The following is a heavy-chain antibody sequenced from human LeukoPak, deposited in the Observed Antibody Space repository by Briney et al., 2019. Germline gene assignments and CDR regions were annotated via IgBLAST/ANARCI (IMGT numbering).Heavy chain of an antibody. Sequence: SETLSLTCAVSGGSFSGYYWSWIRQPPGKGLEWIGEINHSGSTNYNPSLKSRVTISVDTSKKQFSLKLSSVTAADTAVYYCARGQSQNYYDSSGYPDYRGQGTLVTVSS. D-gene: IGHD3-22*01. J-gene: IGHJ4*02. CDR3: ARGQSQNYYDSSGYPDY. V-gene: IGHV4-34*01. CDR2: INHSGST. CDR1: GGSFSGYY.